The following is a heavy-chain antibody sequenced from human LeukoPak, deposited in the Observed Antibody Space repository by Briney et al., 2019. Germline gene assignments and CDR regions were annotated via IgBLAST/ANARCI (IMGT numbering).Heavy chain of an antibody. CDR3: ARARGCASCQNWFDP. CDR1: GYSISSGYY. J-gene: IGHJ5*02. V-gene: IGHV4-38-2*01. D-gene: IGHD2-2*01. Sequence: SETLSLTCAVSGYSISSGYYWGWIRHPPGKGLEWIGIINHGGSTYYNWSLKSRVTISVDTSKNQFSLKLSSVTAADTAAYYCARARGCASCQNWFDPWGQGTLVTVSS. CDR2: INHGGST.